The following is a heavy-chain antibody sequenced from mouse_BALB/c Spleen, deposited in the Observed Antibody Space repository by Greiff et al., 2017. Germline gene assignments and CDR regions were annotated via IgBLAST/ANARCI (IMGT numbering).Heavy chain of an antibody. J-gene: IGHJ2*01. Sequence: EVQVVESGGGLVKPGGSLKLSCAASGFTFSSYAMSWVRQTPEKRLEWVASISSGGSTYYPDSVKGRFTISRDNAKNTLYLQMSSLKSEDTAMYYCTRDPGNGFDYWGQGTTLTVSS. CDR3: TRDPGNGFDY. CDR1: GFTFSSYA. CDR2: ISSGGST. V-gene: IGHV5-6-4*01.